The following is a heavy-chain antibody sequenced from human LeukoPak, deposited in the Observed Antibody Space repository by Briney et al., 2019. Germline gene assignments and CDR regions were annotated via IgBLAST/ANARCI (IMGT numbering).Heavy chain of an antibody. D-gene: IGHD1-26*01. J-gene: IGHJ4*02. Sequence: GGSLRLSCAASGFTFSTYAMHWVRQAPGKGLEWVANIKQDGSDIYYVDSVKGRFTISRDNAKNSLYLQMNSLRAEDTAVYYCTRSGTYVFDFWGQGTLVTVSS. V-gene: IGHV3-7*01. CDR2: IKQDGSDI. CDR1: GFTFSTYA. CDR3: TRSGTYVFDF.